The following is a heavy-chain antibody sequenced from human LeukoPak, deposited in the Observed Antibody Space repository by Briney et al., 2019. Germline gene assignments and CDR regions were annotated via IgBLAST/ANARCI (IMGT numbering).Heavy chain of an antibody. CDR3: AKDFGYDFWSGYYGSYGMDV. Sequence: GGSLRLSCAASGFTFSSYAMSWVRQAPGKGLEWVSAISGSGGSTYYADSVKGRFTISRDNSKNTLYLQMNSLRAEDTAAYYCAKDFGYDFWSGYYGSYGMDVWGQGTTVTVSS. V-gene: IGHV3-23*01. CDR1: GFTFSSYA. J-gene: IGHJ6*02. D-gene: IGHD3-3*01. CDR2: ISGSGGST.